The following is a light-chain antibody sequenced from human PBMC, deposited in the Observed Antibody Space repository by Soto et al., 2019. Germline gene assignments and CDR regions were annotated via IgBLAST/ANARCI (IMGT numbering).Light chain of an antibody. J-gene: IGKJ1*01. CDR1: QSISIW. CDR2: DAS. Sequence: DIQMTQSPSTLSASVGDRVTITCRASQSISIWLAWYQQKPGKAPKLLIHDASSLESGVPSRFSGSRSGTEFTLTISSLQPNDFATYYCQQYNSYSTFGQGTKVDIK. V-gene: IGKV1-5*01. CDR3: QQYNSYST.